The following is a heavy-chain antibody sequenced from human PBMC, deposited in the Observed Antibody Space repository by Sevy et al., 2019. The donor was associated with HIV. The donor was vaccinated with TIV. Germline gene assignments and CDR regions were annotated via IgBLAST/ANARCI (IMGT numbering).Heavy chain of an antibody. CDR1: GGSISSGGYS. V-gene: IGHV4-30-2*01. CDR3: ARGPVVPPGGFDY. D-gene: IGHD2-15*01. Sequence: SETLSLTCAVSGGSISSGGYSWSWIRQPPGKGLEWIGYIYPSGSTYYNPSLKSRVTISVDRSKTQFSLKLSSVTAADTAVYYCARGPVVPPGGFDYWGQGTLVTVSS. J-gene: IGHJ4*02. CDR2: IYPSGST.